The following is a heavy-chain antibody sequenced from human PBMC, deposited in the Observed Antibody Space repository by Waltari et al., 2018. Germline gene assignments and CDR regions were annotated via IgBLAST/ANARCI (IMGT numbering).Heavy chain of an antibody. CDR2: FSGGIDTT. J-gene: IGHJ4*02. CDR3: AKASLRTCSGARCYHFDY. CDR1: GFPFRSYA. V-gene: IGHV3-23*01. Sequence: EVQLLDSGGGLVQPGGSLRLSCAASGFPFRSYAMRWVRQAPGKRLEWVSTFSGGIDTTYYANSVKGRFTISIDNSKNTLYLQVNSLRAEDTAVYYCAKASLRTCSGARCYHFDYWGQGTVVTVSS. D-gene: IGHD2-15*01.